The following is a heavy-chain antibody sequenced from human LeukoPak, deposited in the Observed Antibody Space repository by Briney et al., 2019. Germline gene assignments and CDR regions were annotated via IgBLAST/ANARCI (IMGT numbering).Heavy chain of an antibody. CDR3: ARTHDFWSGAGGMDV. CDR1: GGSISSGGYS. J-gene: IGHJ6*02. Sequence: SQTLSLTCAVSGGSISSGGYSWSWIRQPPGKGPEWIGYIYYSGSTNYNPSLKSRVTISVDTSKNQFSLKLSSVTAADTAVYYCARTHDFWSGAGGMDVWGQGTTVTVSS. CDR2: IYYSGST. D-gene: IGHD3-3*01. V-gene: IGHV4-30-2*01.